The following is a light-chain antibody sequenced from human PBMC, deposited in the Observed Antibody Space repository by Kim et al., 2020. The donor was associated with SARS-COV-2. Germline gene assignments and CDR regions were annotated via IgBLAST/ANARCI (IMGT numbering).Light chain of an antibody. J-gene: IGKJ2*01. Sequence: EIVLTQSPATLSVSPGERASLSCRASQSISSYLAWYQQKPGQAPRLLIYGASTRATGIPARFSGSGSGTEFTLAISSLQSEDFAVYYCQQYNDWLYTFGQGTKLEI. V-gene: IGKV3-15*01. CDR2: GAS. CDR1: QSISSY. CDR3: QQYNDWLYT.